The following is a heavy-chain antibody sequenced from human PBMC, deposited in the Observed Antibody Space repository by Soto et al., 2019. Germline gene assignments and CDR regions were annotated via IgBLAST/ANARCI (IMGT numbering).Heavy chain of an antibody. D-gene: IGHD6-19*01. J-gene: IGHJ3*02. Sequence: EVQLVESGGGLVQPGESLRLSCAASGFSFNNYYMHCVRQAPGTGLVWVSRINGEGTITSYADSVKGRFTISRDNAKNTLYLQMNSLRAEDAAVYYCTRGGAVAAVDIWGQGTMVTVSS. CDR2: INGEGTIT. CDR1: GFSFNNYY. V-gene: IGHV3-74*01. CDR3: TRGGAVAAVDI.